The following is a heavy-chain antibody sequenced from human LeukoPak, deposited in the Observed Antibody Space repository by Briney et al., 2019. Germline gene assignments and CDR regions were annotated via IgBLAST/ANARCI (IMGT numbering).Heavy chain of an antibody. Sequence: GSLRLSCAASGFTFSSYGMSWVRQAPGKGLEWVSYISDRSSTKYYADSVKGRFTISRDNAKNSVFLQMNSLRAEDTAVYYCARDKSGSYFFPFDYWGQGTLVTVSS. CDR3: ARDKSGSYFFPFDY. D-gene: IGHD1-26*01. CDR1: GFTFSSYG. V-gene: IGHV3-48*01. CDR2: ISDRSSTK. J-gene: IGHJ4*02.